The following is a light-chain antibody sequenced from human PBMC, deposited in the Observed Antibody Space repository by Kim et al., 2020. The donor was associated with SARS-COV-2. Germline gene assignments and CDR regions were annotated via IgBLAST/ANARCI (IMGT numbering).Light chain of an antibody. J-gene: IGLJ2*01. Sequence: QSVLTQPPSVSEAPRQRFTISWSASISNIGNNAVNWNQQLPGKAPKLLIYYDDLLPSGVSDRFSGSKSGTSASLAISGLQSEDEADYFCAAWDDSLNGVVFVGGTQLTVL. CDR3: AAWDDSLNGVV. CDR2: YDD. V-gene: IGLV1-36*01. CDR1: ISNIGNNA.